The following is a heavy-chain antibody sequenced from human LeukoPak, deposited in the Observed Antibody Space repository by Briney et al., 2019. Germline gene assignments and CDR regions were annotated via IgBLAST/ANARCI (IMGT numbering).Heavy chain of an antibody. Sequence: SETLSLTCTVSGGSISSYYWSWIRQPPGKGLEWIGYIYYSGSTNYNPSLKSRVTISVDTSKNQFSLKLSSVTAADTAVYYCAKQPCSSTSCYNAGVHDYWGQGTLVTVSS. CDR3: AKQPCSSTSCYNAGVHDY. V-gene: IGHV4-59*01. J-gene: IGHJ4*02. CDR1: GGSISSYY. D-gene: IGHD2-2*02. CDR2: IYYSGST.